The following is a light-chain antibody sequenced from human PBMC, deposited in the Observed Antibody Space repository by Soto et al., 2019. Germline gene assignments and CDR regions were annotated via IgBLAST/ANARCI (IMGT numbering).Light chain of an antibody. CDR1: RSISSW. Sequence: DIQMTQSPSTLSASVGDRVTITCRASRSISSWLAWYQQRPGKAPKLLIYKASSLESGVPSRFSGSGSGTDFTLTISSLQPDDFATYYCQQYDSYSYTFGQGTKLEIK. J-gene: IGKJ2*01. CDR2: KAS. CDR3: QQYDSYSYT. V-gene: IGKV1-5*03.